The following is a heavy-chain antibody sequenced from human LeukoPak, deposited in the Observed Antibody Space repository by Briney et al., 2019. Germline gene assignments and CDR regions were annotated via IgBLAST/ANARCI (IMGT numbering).Heavy chain of an antibody. Sequence: SETLSLTCAVYGGSFSAYYWTWIRQPPGKGLEWIGEINHGGSTNYNPSLKSRVTISVDTSKNQFSLKLSSVTAADTAVYYCARGSRWSRDFGYWGQGTLVTVSS. D-gene: IGHD2-8*01. J-gene: IGHJ4*02. CDR3: ARGSRWSRDFGY. CDR1: GGSFSAYY. CDR2: INHGGST. V-gene: IGHV4-34*01.